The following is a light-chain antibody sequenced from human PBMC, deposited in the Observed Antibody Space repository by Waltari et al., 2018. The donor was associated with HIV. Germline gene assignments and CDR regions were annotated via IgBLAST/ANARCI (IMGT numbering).Light chain of an antibody. V-gene: IGLV2-8*01. CDR1: TSDVGASNY. CDR3: TSYAGRNTLV. CDR2: EVF. Sequence: QSALTQPPSTSGSPGQSVTISCTGKTSDVGASNYVSWYQQHPGKAPKLMIYEVFKRPSGVPDRSSGSKSGNTSSLTVSGLQAEDEADYYCTSYAGRNTLVFGGGTKLTVL. J-gene: IGLJ2*01.